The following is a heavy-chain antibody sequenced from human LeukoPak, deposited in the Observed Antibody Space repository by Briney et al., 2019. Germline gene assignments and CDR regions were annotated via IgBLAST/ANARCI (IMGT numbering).Heavy chain of an antibody. CDR3: ARSHDGPGSYYHFDY. D-gene: IGHD3-10*01. V-gene: IGHV4-4*02. Sequence: SGTLSLTCAVSGGSISSSNWWSWVRQPPGKGLEWIGEIYHSGSTNYNPSLKSRVTISVDKSKNQFSLKLSSVTAADTAMYYCARSHDGPGSYYHFDYWGQGTLVTVSS. CDR1: GGSISSSNW. CDR2: IYHSGST. J-gene: IGHJ4*02.